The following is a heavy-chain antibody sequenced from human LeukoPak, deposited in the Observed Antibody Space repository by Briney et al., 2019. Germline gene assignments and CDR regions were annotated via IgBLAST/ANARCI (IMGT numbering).Heavy chain of an antibody. V-gene: IGHV1-69*13. J-gene: IGHJ4*02. Sequence: SVKVSCKASGGTFSSYAISWVRQAPGQGLEWMGGIIPIFGTASYAQKFQGRVTITADGSTSTAYMELSSLRSEDTAVYYCAREGRCSSTSCSFDYWGQGTLVTVSS. CDR1: GGTFSSYA. D-gene: IGHD2-2*01. CDR2: IIPIFGTA. CDR3: AREGRCSSTSCSFDY.